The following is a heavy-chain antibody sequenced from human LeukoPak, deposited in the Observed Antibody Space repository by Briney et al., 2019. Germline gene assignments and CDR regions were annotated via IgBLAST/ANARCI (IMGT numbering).Heavy chain of an antibody. CDR1: GYTFTSYD. V-gene: IGHV1-8*01. Sequence: GASVKVFCKASGYTFTSYDINWVRQATGQGLEWMGWMNPNSGNTGYAQKFQGGVTMTRNTSISTAYMELSSLRSEDTAVYYCARGPLRYFDWLLYYYGMDVWGQGTTVTVSS. J-gene: IGHJ6*02. CDR3: ARGPLRYFDWLLYYYGMDV. D-gene: IGHD3-9*01. CDR2: MNPNSGNT.